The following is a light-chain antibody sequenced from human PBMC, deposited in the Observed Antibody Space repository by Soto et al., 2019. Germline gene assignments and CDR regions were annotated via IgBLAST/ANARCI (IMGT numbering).Light chain of an antibody. CDR3: FSYTSSGTYV. J-gene: IGLJ1*01. Sequence: QSVLTQPASVSVSPGQSITISCTGTSSDVGNYKYVSWYQQHPGKAPKLMIYEVSNRSSGVSNRFSGSKSGNTASLTISGLQAEDETDYYCFSYTSSGTYVFGTGTKVTVL. CDR1: SSDVGNYKY. V-gene: IGLV2-14*01. CDR2: EVS.